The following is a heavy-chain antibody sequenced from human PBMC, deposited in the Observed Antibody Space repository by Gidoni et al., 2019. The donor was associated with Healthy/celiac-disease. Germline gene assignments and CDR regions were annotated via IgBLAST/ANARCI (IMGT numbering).Heavy chain of an antibody. D-gene: IGHD1-26*01. CDR3: AKGARLPIQRGAWVGT. Sequence: EVQLLESGGGLVQPGGSLRLSRAAAGFSFSSCAMSWVRQAPGTGLGWVSAISGSGGSTYYEDSVMGRFTISRDNSTNTLYLQMNSLRAEDTAVYYCAKGARLPIQRGAWVGTWGQGTLVTVSS. V-gene: IGHV3-23*01. J-gene: IGHJ5*02. CDR2: ISGSGGST. CDR1: GFSFSSCA.